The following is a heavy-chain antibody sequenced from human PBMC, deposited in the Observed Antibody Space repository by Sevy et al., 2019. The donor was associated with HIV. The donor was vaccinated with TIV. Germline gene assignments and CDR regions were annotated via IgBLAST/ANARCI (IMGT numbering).Heavy chain of an antibody. CDR1: GFTVSSNY. CDR2: IYSGGST. CDR3: AREETGYYYGMDV. Sequence: GGSLRLSCAASGFTVSSNYMSWVRQAPGKGLEWVSVIYSGGSTYYADSVKGRFTISRDNSKNTLYLQMNSLKAEDTAGYYCAREETGYYYGMDVWGQGTTVTVSS. V-gene: IGHV3-53*01. J-gene: IGHJ6*02.